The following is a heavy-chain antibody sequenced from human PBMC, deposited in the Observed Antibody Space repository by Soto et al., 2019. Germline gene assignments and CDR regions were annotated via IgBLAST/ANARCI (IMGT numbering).Heavy chain of an antibody. CDR2: INHSGST. V-gene: IGHV4-34*01. Sequence: SEALSLTCAVYCGSVSGYYWSWIRQAPGKGLEWIGEINHSGSTNYNPSLKSRVTVSVDTSKNQFSLKLSSVTAADTAVYYCARGRKGWFDPWGQGTLVTVSS. J-gene: IGHJ5*02. CDR1: CGSVSGYY. CDR3: ARGRKGWFDP.